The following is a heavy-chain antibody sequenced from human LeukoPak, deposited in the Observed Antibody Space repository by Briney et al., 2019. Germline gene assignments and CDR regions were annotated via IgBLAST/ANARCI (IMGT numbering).Heavy chain of an antibody. Sequence: GASVKVSCKASGYTFTGCYMHWVRQAPGQGLEWMGRINPNSGGTNYAQKFQGRVTMTRDTSISTAYMELSRLGSDDTAVYYCARAMIVVVDAFDIWGQGTMVTVSS. D-gene: IGHD3-22*01. CDR2: INPNSGGT. J-gene: IGHJ3*02. CDR1: GYTFTGCY. CDR3: ARAMIVVVDAFDI. V-gene: IGHV1-2*06.